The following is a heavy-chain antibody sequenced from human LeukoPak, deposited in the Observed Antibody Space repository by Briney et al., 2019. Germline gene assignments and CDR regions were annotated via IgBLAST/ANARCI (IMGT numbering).Heavy chain of an antibody. CDR2: INPNSGGT. CDR1: EYTFTGYY. Sequence: ASVKVSCKASEYTFTGYYMHWVRQAPGQGLEWMGWINPNSGGTNYAQKFQGRVTMTRDTSISTAYMELSRLRSDDTAVYYCARDKNDFWSGYNFDYWGQGTLVTVSS. CDR3: ARDKNDFWSGYNFDY. V-gene: IGHV1-2*02. D-gene: IGHD3-3*01. J-gene: IGHJ4*02.